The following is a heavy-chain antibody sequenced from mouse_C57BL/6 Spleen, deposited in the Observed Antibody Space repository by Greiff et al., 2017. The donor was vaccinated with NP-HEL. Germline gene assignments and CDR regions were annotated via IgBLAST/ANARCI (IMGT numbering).Heavy chain of an antibody. CDR1: GFTFSSYT. D-gene: IGHD4-1*01. V-gene: IGHV5-9*01. CDR2: ISGGGGNT. J-gene: IGHJ4*01. CDR3: ARLGRRAMDY. Sequence: EVKLMESGGGLVKPGGSLKLSCAASGFTFSSYTMSWVRQTPEKRLEWVATISGGGGNTYYPDSVKGRFTISRDNAKNTLYLQMSSLRSEDTALYYCARLGRRAMDYWGQGTSVTVSS.